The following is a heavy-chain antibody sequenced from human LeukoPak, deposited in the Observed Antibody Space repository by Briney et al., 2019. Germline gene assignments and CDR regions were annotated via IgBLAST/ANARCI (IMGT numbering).Heavy chain of an antibody. V-gene: IGHV1-2*02. CDR2: INPNSGGT. Sequence: SVKVSCKASGYTFTGYYMHWVRQAPGQGLEWVGWINPNSGGTNYAQKFQGRVTMTRDTSISTAYMELSRLRSDDTAEYYCARDPAFSSWFDPWGQGTLVTVSS. CDR1: GYTFTGYY. CDR3: ARDPAFSSWFDP. J-gene: IGHJ5*02.